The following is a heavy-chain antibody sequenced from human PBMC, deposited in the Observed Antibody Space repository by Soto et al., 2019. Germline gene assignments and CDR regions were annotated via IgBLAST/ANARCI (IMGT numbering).Heavy chain of an antibody. D-gene: IGHD3-9*01. J-gene: IGHJ4*02. CDR1: GFTVSSNY. Sequence: GSRRLSGSASGFTVSSNYRSGVRQAPGKGLEWVSVIYSCGSTYYADSVKGLFTISRDNSRNTLYLQMNSLRAEDTAVYYWANHQLRYADWLLKGVYYFDYWGQGTLVTVYS. CDR3: ANHQLRYADWLLKGVYYFDY. V-gene: IGHV3-53*01. CDR2: IYSCGST.